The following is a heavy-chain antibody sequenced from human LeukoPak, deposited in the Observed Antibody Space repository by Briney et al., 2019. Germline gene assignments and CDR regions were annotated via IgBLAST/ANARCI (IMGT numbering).Heavy chain of an antibody. Sequence: GGSLRLSCAASGFTFTSYAMSWVRLAPGKGLEWVSSISGSGGSTYYADSVKGRFTISRDNSKNTLYLQMNSLRAEDTAVYYCAKDRRDSSSWRPFYYFDYWGQGTLVTVSS. J-gene: IGHJ4*02. D-gene: IGHD6-13*01. CDR3: AKDRRDSSSWRPFYYFDY. V-gene: IGHV3-23*01. CDR1: GFTFTSYA. CDR2: ISGSGGST.